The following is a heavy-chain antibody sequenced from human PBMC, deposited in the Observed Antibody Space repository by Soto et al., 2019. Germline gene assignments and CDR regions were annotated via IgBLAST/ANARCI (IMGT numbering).Heavy chain of an antibody. CDR2: IYYSGST. J-gene: IGHJ6*02. Sequence: SETLSLTCTVSGGSIRSGGYYWSWIRPHPGKGLEWIGYIYYSGSTYYNPSLKSRVTISVDTSKNQYSLKLSSVTAADTAVYYCARSGRPLNYYDSSGYYYDYYYGMDVWGQGTTVTVSS. CDR3: ARSGRPLNYYDSSGYYYDYYYGMDV. V-gene: IGHV4-31*03. D-gene: IGHD3-22*01. CDR1: GGSIRSGGYY.